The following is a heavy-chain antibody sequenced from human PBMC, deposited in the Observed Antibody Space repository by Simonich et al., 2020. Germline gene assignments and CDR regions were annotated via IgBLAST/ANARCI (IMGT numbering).Heavy chain of an antibody. CDR3: ARHDRWLQFYFDY. Sequence: QVQLQESGPGLVKPSETLSLTCTFSGGSISSYYWRWIRQHPRKGLEWIGYIYYSGSTNYNPSLKRRVTISVDTSKNQFSLKLSSVTAADTAVYYCARHDRWLQFYFDYWGQGTLVTVSS. J-gene: IGHJ4*02. CDR1: GGSISSYY. D-gene: IGHD5-12*01. V-gene: IGHV4-59*08. CDR2: IYYSGST.